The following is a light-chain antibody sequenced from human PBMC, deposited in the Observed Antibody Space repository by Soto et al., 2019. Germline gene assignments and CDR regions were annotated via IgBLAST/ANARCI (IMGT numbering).Light chain of an antibody. V-gene: IGLV2-8*01. CDR1: SSDVGGYKY. CDR2: EVS. J-gene: IGLJ3*02. CDR3: SSYAGRNTWV. Sequence: QSALTQPPSASGSPGQSVTISCTGTSSDVGGYKYVSWYQQHPGKAPKLMIFEVSRRPSGVPDRFSGSKSANTASLTVSGLQAEDEADYYCSSYAGRNTWVFGGGTKLTAL.